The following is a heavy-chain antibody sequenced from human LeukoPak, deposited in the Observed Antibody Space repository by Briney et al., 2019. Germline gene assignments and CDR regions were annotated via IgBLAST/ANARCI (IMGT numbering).Heavy chain of an antibody. CDR3: ASAMTTVTTQWFDP. Sequence: SETLSLTCTVSGGSISSSSYYWGWIRQPPGKGLEWIGSIYYSGSTYYNPSLKSRVTISVDTSKGQFSLKLSSVTAADTAVYYCASAMTTVTTQWFDPWGQGTLVIVSS. CDR2: IYYSGST. V-gene: IGHV4-39*01. D-gene: IGHD4-17*01. CDR1: GGSISSSSYY. J-gene: IGHJ5*02.